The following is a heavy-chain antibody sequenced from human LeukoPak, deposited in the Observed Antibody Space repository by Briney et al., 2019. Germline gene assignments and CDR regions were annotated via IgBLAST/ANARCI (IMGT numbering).Heavy chain of an antibody. J-gene: IGHJ3*02. Sequence: SETLSLTCAVYGGSFSGYYWSWTRQPPGKGLEWIGEINHSGSTNYNPSLKSRVTISVDTSKSQFSLKLSSVTAADTAVYYCARGRVVPAANRFAFDIWGQGTMVTVSS. CDR1: GGSFSGYY. V-gene: IGHV4-34*01. CDR3: ARGRVVPAANRFAFDI. CDR2: INHSGST. D-gene: IGHD2-2*01.